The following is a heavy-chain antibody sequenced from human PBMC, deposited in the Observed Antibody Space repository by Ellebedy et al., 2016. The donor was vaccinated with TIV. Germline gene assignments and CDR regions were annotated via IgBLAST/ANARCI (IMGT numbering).Heavy chain of an antibody. CDR3: ARVHWNDVPYYAMDA. Sequence: SETLSLTCNVSGGSISDYSWTWIRQPPGKGLEWIGYIYYSGSSNYKPSLKSRVTISVDTSKNQFSLKLNSVTAADTAIYFCARVHWNDVPYYAMDAWGQGTAVTVSS. CDR1: GGSISDYS. V-gene: IGHV4-59*08. CDR2: IYYSGSS. J-gene: IGHJ6*02. D-gene: IGHD1-1*01.